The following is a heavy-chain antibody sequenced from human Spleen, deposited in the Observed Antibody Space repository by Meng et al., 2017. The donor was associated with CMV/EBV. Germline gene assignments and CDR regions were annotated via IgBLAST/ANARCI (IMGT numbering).Heavy chain of an antibody. CDR1: GGTFSSYA. V-gene: IGHV1-69*06. Sequence: SVKVSCKASGGTFSSYAISWVRQAPGQGLEWMGGIIPIFGTANYAQKFQGRVTITADKSPSIAYMELSSLRSEDTAVYYCASGSYDDTGYYYLDCWGQGTLVTVSS. CDR2: IIPIFGTA. J-gene: IGHJ4*02. CDR3: ASGSYDDTGYYYLDC. D-gene: IGHD3-22*01.